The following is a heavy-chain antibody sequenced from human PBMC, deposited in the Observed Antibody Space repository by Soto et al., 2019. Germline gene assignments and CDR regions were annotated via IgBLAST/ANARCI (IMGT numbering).Heavy chain of an antibody. J-gene: IGHJ4*02. CDR3: ARRGYGLYFDY. CDR1: GFTFSSYS. CDR2: ISSSTSSI. Sequence: GGSLRLSCAASGFTFSSYSMNWVRQAPGKGLEWVSNISSSTSSIYYADSVKGRFTISRDNAKNSLYLQMGSLRAEDMAVYYCARRGYGLYFDYWGQGTQVTVSS. V-gene: IGHV3-48*01. D-gene: IGHD3-10*01.